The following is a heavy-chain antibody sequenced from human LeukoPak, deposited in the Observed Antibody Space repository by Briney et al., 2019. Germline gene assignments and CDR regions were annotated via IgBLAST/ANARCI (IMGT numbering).Heavy chain of an antibody. J-gene: IGHJ4*01. Sequence: GGSLRLSCAASGFTFSSYDMHWVRQATGKGLEWVSSIDTASNTFYADSVKGRFTVSRDNAKNSLDLQMNSLRAEDTAVYYCARTVCSGGSWPHDYWGHEAMVTVSS. CDR1: GFTFSSYD. D-gene: IGHD2-15*01. CDR3: ARTVCSGGSWPHDY. CDR2: IDTASNT. V-gene: IGHV3-13*01.